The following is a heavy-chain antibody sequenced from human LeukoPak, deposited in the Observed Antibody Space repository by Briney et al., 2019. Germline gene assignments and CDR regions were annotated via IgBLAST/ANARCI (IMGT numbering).Heavy chain of an antibody. CDR1: GGSISSYY. CDR3: ARDSGQDSSGWYSYFDY. D-gene: IGHD6-19*01. CDR2: IYYSGST. J-gene: IGHJ4*02. Sequence: PSETLSLTCTVSGGSISSYYWSWIRQPPGKGLEWIGYIYYSGSTNYNPSLKSRVTISVDTSKNQFSLKLSSVTAADAAVYYCARDSGQDSSGWYSYFDYWGQGTLVTVSS. V-gene: IGHV4-59*01.